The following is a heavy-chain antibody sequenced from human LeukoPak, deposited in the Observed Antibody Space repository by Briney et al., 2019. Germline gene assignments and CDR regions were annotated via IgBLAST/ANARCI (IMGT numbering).Heavy chain of an antibody. V-gene: IGHV3-23*01. D-gene: IGHD5-12*01. CDR3: AKSKWPHFDY. CDR2: ISSNGNTM. Sequence: GGSLRLSCAASGFTFSSYSMNWVRQAPGKGLEWVSGISSNGNTMYYADSVKGRFTVSRDNSKNTLHLQMNSLRAEDTAVYYCAKSKWPHFDYWGQGTLVTVSS. J-gene: IGHJ4*02. CDR1: GFTFSSYS.